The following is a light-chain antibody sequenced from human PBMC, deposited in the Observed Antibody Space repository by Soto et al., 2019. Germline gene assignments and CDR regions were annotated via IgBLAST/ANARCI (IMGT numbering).Light chain of an antibody. V-gene: IGKV1-12*01. CDR1: QGINRW. CDR2: TTS. J-gene: IGKJ5*01. CDR3: QQANTFPIT. Sequence: IQMTQSQSFIPASVGDRVTVTCLASQGINRWLAWPQQKPGKAPKLLIYTTSTLASGVPSRFSGSGSGTDFTLTISSLQPEDFATYYCQQANTFPITFGHGTRLEIK.